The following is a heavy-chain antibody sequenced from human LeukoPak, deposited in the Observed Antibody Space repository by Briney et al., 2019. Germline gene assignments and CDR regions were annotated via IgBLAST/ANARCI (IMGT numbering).Heavy chain of an antibody. V-gene: IGHV3-21*04. CDR2: INSRETQK. D-gene: IGHD5-18*01. J-gene: IGHJ4*02. Sequence: GGSLRLSCAASGFTFRSYAMSWVRQAPGKGLEWVASINSRETQKDYADSVRGRFTISRDNAKSALYLQLHSLRVDDTAVYFCARDRYGLFDFWGPGTLVTVSS. CDR1: GFTFRSYA. CDR3: ARDRYGLFDF.